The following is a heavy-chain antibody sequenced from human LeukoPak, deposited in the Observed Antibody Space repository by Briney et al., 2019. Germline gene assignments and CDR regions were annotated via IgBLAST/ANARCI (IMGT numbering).Heavy chain of an antibody. D-gene: IGHD6-19*01. CDR1: GFTFSGSD. V-gene: IGHV3-73*01. J-gene: IGHJ4*02. CDR3: AKDSLGWSSGWNQVDY. CDR2: IRSKANSYAT. Sequence: PGGSLRLSCAASGFTFSGSDMHWVRQASGKGLEWVCRIRSKANSYATAYAASVKGRFTISRDDSKNTAYLQMNSLRAEDTAVYYCAKDSLGWSSGWNQVDYWGQGTLVTVSS.